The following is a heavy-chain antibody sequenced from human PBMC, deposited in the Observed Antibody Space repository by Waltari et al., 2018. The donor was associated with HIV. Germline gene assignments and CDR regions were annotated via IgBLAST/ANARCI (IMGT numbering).Heavy chain of an antibody. Sequence: QVQLQQWGAGLLKPSETLSLTCAVYGGSFSGYYCSWIRQPPGKGLVWIGEINHSGSTNYNPSLKSRVTISVDTSKNQFSLKLSSVTAADTAVYYCARGVPYSNFDYWGQGTLVTVSS. J-gene: IGHJ4*02. V-gene: IGHV4-34*01. CDR2: INHSGST. D-gene: IGHD6-13*01. CDR3: ARGVPYSNFDY. CDR1: GGSFSGYY.